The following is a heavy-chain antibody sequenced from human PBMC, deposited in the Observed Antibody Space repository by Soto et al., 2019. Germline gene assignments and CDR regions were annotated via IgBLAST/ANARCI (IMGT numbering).Heavy chain of an antibody. J-gene: IGHJ2*01. CDR1: GGSISSSSYY. CDR3: ASTTVTAKWASWYFDL. D-gene: IGHD4-4*01. Sequence: QLQLQESGPGLVKPSETLFLTCTVSGGSISSSSYYWGWIRQPPGKGLEWIGSIYYSGSTYYNPSLKSRVTISVDTSKNQFPLKLSAVTAADTAVYYCASTTVTAKWASWYFDLWGRGTLVTVSS. V-gene: IGHV4-39*01. CDR2: IYYSGST.